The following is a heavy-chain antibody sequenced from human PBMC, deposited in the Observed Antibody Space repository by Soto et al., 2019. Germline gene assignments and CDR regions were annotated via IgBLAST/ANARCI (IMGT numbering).Heavy chain of an antibody. J-gene: IGHJ6*02. V-gene: IGHV2-5*02. D-gene: IGHD3-10*01. CDR3: VRNWRYYGGDYDYGMDA. Sequence: ITLKESGPTLVKPTQTLTLTCTFSGFSLNTGVVGVGWVRQPRGKAMEWLALIYWDDDERYRPSLRSRLNITKDTINNQVVLTMTNMDPEDTATYYCVRNWRYYGGDYDYGMDAWGQGTTVTVSS. CDR2: IYWDDDE. CDR1: GFSLNTGVVG.